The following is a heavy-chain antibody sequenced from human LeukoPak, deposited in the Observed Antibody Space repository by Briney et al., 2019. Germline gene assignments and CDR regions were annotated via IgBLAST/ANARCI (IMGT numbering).Heavy chain of an antibody. J-gene: IGHJ4*02. CDR1: GGSISSYY. Sequence: PSETLSLTCTVSGGSISSYYWSWIRQPPGKGLEWIGYIYYSGSTNYNPSLKSRVTISVDTSKNQFSLKLSSVTAADTAVYYCVGGTVQSEAFDYWGQGTLVTVSP. CDR3: VGGTVQSEAFDY. V-gene: IGHV4-59*01. D-gene: IGHD4-17*01. CDR2: IYYSGST.